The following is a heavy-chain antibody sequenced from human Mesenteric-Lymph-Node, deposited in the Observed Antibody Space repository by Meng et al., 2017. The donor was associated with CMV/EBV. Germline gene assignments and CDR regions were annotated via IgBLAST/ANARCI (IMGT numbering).Heavy chain of an antibody. CDR1: GFTFSSYW. D-gene: IGHD5-18*01. CDR2: IKQDGSEK. Sequence: GGSLRLSCAISGFTFSSYWMTWVRQAPGKGLEWVANIKQDGSEKYYVDSVKGRFTISRDNAKNTLYLQMNSLKTEDTAVYYCSRFRGYPLYYYALDVWGQGTTVTVSS. J-gene: IGHJ6*02. V-gene: IGHV3-7*03. CDR3: SRFRGYPLYYYALDV.